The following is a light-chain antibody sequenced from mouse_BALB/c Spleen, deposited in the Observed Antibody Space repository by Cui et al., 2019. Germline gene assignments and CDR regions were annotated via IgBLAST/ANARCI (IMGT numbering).Light chain of an antibody. CDR3: QQRSST. J-gene: IGKJ4*01. CDR2: GIS. CDR1: SSVSY. Sequence: EILLTQSPAILAASPGEKVTITCSASSSVSYMNWYQQKPGSSPKIWIYGISNLASGVPARFSGSGSGTSFSFTINSMEAEDVATYYCQQRSSTFGSGTKLEIK. V-gene: IGKV4-90*01.